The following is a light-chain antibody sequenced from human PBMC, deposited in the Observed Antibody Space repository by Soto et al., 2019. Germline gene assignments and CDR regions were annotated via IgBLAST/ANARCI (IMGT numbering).Light chain of an antibody. Sequence: EIVMTQSPATLSVSPGERATLSCRASQSVSGNLAWYQEKPGQAPRLLVYGASARATGIPARFSGSGSGTEFTLTISSLQSEDFAVYYCQQYNKWPWTFGQGTRWISN. CDR2: GAS. J-gene: IGKJ1*01. V-gene: IGKV3-15*01. CDR1: QSVSGN. CDR3: QQYNKWPWT.